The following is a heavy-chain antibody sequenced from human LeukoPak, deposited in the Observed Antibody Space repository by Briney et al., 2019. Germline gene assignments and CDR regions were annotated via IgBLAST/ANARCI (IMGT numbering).Heavy chain of an antibody. V-gene: IGHV4-34*01. D-gene: IGHD2-15*01. CDR2: SYHRGST. CDR3: ARVRWYCSGGSCYKPSGYYFDY. Sequence: PSGTLPLTCAVYVGSFSGYFWSWLRPPPGKGREWMGESYHRGSTNYNPPIKSRGTVPVDPCKYQVSLRLSSVTAADTAVYYCARVRWYCSGGSCYKPSGYYFDYWGQGTLVTVSS. CDR1: VGSFSGYF. J-gene: IGHJ4*02.